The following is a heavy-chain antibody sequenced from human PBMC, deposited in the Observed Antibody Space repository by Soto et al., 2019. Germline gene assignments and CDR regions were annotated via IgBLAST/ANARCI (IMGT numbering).Heavy chain of an antibody. D-gene: IGHD2-15*01. V-gene: IGHV5-10-1*01. CDR1: GYNFINYC. CDR3: AREYCRAPNGGGDYISWFDP. J-gene: IGHJ5*02. CDR2: IDPSDSYT. Sequence: PGESLKISCQGSGYNFINYCIIWVRQMPGKGLEWVGKIDPSDSYTTYSPSFQGLVIMSVDKSISTAYLQWRSLKALDTAIYYCAREYCRAPNGGGDYISWFDPWGRGTRVAVCS.